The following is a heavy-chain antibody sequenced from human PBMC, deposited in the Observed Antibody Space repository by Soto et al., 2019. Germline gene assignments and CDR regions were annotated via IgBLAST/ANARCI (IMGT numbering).Heavy chain of an antibody. CDR2: INPNSGGT. J-gene: IGHJ6*02. CDR3: ARGARGWNYHGMDV. Sequence: ASVKVSCKASGYTLTDYYMHWVRQAPGQGLEWMGWINPNSGGTNYAQKFQGRVTMTRDTSFSTAYMELSRLRSDDTAVYYCARGARGWNYHGMDVWGQGTTVTVSS. V-gene: IGHV1-2*02. D-gene: IGHD3-10*01. CDR1: GYTLTDYY.